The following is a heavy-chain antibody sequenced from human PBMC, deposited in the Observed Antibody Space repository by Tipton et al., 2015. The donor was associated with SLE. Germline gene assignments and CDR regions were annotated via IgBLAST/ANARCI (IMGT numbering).Heavy chain of an antibody. D-gene: IGHD2-21*01. CDR1: GDSISGHY. Sequence: TLSLTCTVSGDSISGHYWSWIRQSPGKGLEWIAYIHYSGSPSYNPSLESRVTILVDTSKNQFSLKLNSVTAADTAVYYCAREVNAVSDSDAFDIWGQGTVVTVSS. J-gene: IGHJ3*02. CDR3: AREVNAVSDSDAFDI. CDR2: IHYSGSP. V-gene: IGHV4-59*11.